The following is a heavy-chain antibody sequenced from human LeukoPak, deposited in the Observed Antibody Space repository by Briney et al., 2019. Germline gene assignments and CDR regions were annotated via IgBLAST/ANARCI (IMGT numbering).Heavy chain of an antibody. CDR1: GFTVSSNY. CDR3: ARGLDTAMVTSFFYYYYGMDV. D-gene: IGHD5-18*01. J-gene: IGHJ6*02. Sequence: GGSLRLSCAASGFTVSSNYMSWVRQAPGKGLEWVSVIYSGGSTHYADSVKGRFTISRDNSKNTLYLQMNSLRAEDTAVYYCARGLDTAMVTSFFYYYYGMDVWGQGTTVTVSS. V-gene: IGHV3-53*01. CDR2: IYSGGST.